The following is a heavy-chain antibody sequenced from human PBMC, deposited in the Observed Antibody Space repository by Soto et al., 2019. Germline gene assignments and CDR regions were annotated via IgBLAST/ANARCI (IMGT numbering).Heavy chain of an antibody. CDR2: FHHSGSTYDDGST. CDR1: GYSVSSGHY. D-gene: IGHD3-3*01. CDR3: STTWARYDLWAF. J-gene: IGHJ6*02. Sequence: SETLCLTCTVSGYSVSSGHYWGWIRQSPGKGLEWIGSFHHSGSTYDDGSTYYNPSLESRVTISVDTSKKEFSLKLRSVSAADTAVYYWSTTWARYDLWAFWDQGSTVIGSS. V-gene: IGHV4-38-2*02.